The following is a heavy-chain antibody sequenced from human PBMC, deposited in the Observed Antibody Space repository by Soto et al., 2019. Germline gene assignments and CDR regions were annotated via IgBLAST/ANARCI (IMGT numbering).Heavy chain of an antibody. J-gene: IGHJ4*02. V-gene: IGHV4-39*01. CDR1: GGSISSSSYY. CDR2: IYYSGST. D-gene: IGHD1-26*01. Sequence: QLQLQESGPGLVKPSETLSLTCTVSGGSISSSSYYWGWIRQPPGKGLEWIGSIYYSGSTYYNPSLKSRVTISVDTSKNQFSLKLSSVTAADTAVYYCARHMEWEPQGDFDYWGQGTLVTVSS. CDR3: ARHMEWEPQGDFDY.